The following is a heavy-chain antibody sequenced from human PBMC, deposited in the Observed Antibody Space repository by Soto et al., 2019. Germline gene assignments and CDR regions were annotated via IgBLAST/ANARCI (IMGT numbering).Heavy chain of an antibody. CDR3: AEPSEPFRAPNYFDP. Sequence: QVQLVESGGGVVQPGGSLRLSCAASGFTFSKYGMHWVRQAPGKGLEWVAVISYDGSVEYYGDSVKGRFTISRDNSPHALFMKMTSLRPEDSAVYYCAEPSEPFRAPNYFDPWGRGTLVTVSS. V-gene: IGHV3-30*03. CDR1: GFTFSKYG. J-gene: IGHJ4*02. CDR2: ISYDGSVE. D-gene: IGHD1-26*01.